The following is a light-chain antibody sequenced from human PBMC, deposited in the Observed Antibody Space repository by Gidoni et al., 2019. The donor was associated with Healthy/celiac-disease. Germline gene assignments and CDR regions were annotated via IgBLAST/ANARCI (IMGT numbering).Light chain of an antibody. V-gene: IGKV1-27*01. CDR1: QGISKY. Sequence: DIQMTQSPSSLSASVGDRVTITCRASQGISKYLAWYQQKPWKVPKLLIYAASTLQSGVPSRFSGSGSGTDFTLTISSLQPEDVATYYCQKYNSALWTFGQGTKVEIK. CDR2: AAS. CDR3: QKYNSALWT. J-gene: IGKJ1*01.